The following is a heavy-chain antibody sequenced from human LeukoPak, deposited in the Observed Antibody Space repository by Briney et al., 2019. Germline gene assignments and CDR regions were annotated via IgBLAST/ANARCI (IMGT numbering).Heavy chain of an antibody. CDR2: ISSSGGNT. Sequence: GGSLRLSCAAPGFTFSSYAMSWVRQAPGKGLEWVSAISSSGGNTYYADSVKGRFTISRDNSNNTLYLQVNSLRAEDTAVYYCAKSVVASETFDYWGQGTLVTVSS. D-gene: IGHD2-15*01. CDR3: AKSVVASETFDY. V-gene: IGHV3-23*01. J-gene: IGHJ4*02. CDR1: GFTFSSYA.